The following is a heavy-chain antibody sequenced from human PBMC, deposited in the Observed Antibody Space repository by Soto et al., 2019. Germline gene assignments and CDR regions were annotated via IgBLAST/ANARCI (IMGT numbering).Heavy chain of an antibody. CDR3: ARVMATMGDGLGY. CDR1: GGSISSGDYY. CDR2: IYYSGST. J-gene: IGHJ4*02. V-gene: IGHV4-30-4*01. Sequence: PSETLSLTCTVSGGSISSGDYYWSWIRQPPGKGLEWIGYIYYSGSTYYNPSLKSRVTISVDTSKNQFSLKLSSVTAADTAVYYCARVMATMGDGLGYWGQGTLVTVSS. D-gene: IGHD3-16*01.